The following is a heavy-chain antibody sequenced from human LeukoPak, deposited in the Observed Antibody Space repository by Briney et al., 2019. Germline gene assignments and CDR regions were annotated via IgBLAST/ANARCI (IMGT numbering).Heavy chain of an antibody. D-gene: IGHD3-22*01. Sequence: GGSLTLSCAASGYTFSDFSVNWVRQAPGKGLEWVSSISVRSNYRYYADSVRGRFTISRNDARDSLFLQMNSLRAEDTAVYFCVRLRRNNDRSGYYYYYDYWGQGTLVTVSS. J-gene: IGHJ4*02. CDR3: VRLRRNNDRSGYYYYYDY. V-gene: IGHV3-21*01. CDR1: GYTFSDFS. CDR2: ISVRSNYR.